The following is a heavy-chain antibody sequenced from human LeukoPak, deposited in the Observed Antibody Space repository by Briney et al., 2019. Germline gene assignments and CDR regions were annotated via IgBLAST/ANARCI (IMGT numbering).Heavy chain of an antibody. Sequence: SETLSLTCTVSGGSISSYYWSWIRQPPGKGLEWIGEINHSGSTNYNPSLKSRVTISVDTSKNQFSLKLSSVTAADTAVYYCARAYDSSGYCDYWGQGTLVTVSS. CDR1: GGSISSYY. V-gene: IGHV4-34*01. CDR2: INHSGST. CDR3: ARAYDSSGYCDY. J-gene: IGHJ4*02. D-gene: IGHD3-22*01.